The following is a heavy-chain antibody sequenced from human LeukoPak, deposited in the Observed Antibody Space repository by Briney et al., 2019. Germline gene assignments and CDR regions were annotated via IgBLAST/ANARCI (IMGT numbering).Heavy chain of an antibody. V-gene: IGHV3-23*01. CDR2: ISGSGGST. D-gene: IGHD3-22*01. Sequence: PGGSLRLSCAASGFTFSSYGMHWVRQAPGKGLEWVSAISGSGGSTYYADSVKGRFTISRDNSKNTLYLQMNSLRAEDTAVYYCAKPAGGMIVVVIGAFDIWGQGTMVTVSS. J-gene: IGHJ3*02. CDR3: AKPAGGMIVVVIGAFDI. CDR1: GFTFSSYG.